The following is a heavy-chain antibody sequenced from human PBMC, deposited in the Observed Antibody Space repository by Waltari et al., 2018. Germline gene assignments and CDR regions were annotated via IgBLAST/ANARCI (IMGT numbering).Heavy chain of an antibody. D-gene: IGHD6-19*01. J-gene: IGHJ3*02. CDR2: IIPIFGTA. V-gene: IGHV1-69*14. CDR3: ASYVIAVAGTPAAAFDI. Sequence: QVQLVQSGAEVKKPGSSVKVSCKAPGGTFSSYAISWVRQAPAQGLEWMGGIIPIFGTANYAQKLQGRVTITADKSTSTAYMELSSLRSEDTAVYYCASYVIAVAGTPAAAFDIWGQGTMVTVSS. CDR1: GGTFSSYA.